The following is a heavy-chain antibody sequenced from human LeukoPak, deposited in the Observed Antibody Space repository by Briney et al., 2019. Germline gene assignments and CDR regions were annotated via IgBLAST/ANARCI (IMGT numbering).Heavy chain of an antibody. CDR2: ISYDGSNK. J-gene: IGHJ6*03. V-gene: IGHV3-30*04. CDR3: AAEPLYYYYMDV. Sequence: GGSLRLSCAASGFTFSSYAMHWVRQAPGKGLEWVAVISYDGSNKYYADSVKGRFTISRDNSKNTLYLQMNSLRAEDPAVYYCAAEPLYYYYMDVWGKGTTVTVSS. CDR1: GFTFSSYA. D-gene: IGHD1-14*01.